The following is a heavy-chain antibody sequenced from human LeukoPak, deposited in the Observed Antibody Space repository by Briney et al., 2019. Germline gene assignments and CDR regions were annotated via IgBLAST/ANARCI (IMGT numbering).Heavy chain of an antibody. CDR1: GFTFSTYW. CDR3: AREIVVVIAADLDYFDY. CDR2: INSDGSSP. V-gene: IGHV3-74*01. Sequence: GGSLRLSCAASGFTFSTYWMHWVRQAPGKGLVWVSCINSDGSSPSYADSVKGRFTISRDNAKNTVYLQMNSLRAGDTAVYYCAREIVVVIAADLDYFDYWGQGTLVTVSS. D-gene: IGHD2-15*01. J-gene: IGHJ4*02.